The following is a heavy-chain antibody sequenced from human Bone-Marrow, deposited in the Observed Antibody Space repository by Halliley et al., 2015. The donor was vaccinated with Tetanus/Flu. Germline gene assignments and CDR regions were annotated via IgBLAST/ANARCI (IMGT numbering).Heavy chain of an antibody. V-gene: IGHV3-23*01. CDR1: GFSFSSNA. J-gene: IGHJ4*02. CDR3: ATSTILDF. CDR2: ISAGGVTT. D-gene: IGHD3-9*01. Sequence: SLRLSCAASGFSFSSNAMSWVRQAPTKRLEWVSEISAGGVTTYYADSVKGRFTVSRDNSKNTLYLQMNSLRAEDTAVYYCATSTILDFWGQGTLITVSS.